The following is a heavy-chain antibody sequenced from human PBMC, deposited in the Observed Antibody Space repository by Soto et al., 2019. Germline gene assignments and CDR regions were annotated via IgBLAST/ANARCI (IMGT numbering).Heavy chain of an antibody. V-gene: IGHV4-59*01. J-gene: IGHJ4*02. CDR2: IYYSGAT. Sequence: SETLSLTCTVSGDSIKYYYWNWIRQPPGKGLEWIGYIYYSGATNYNPSLKSRVTISKNQFSLQLSSVTAADTAVYYCVRGETKAPFDYWGQGILVTVSS. D-gene: IGHD3-16*01. CDR3: VRGETKAPFDY. CDR1: GDSIKYYY.